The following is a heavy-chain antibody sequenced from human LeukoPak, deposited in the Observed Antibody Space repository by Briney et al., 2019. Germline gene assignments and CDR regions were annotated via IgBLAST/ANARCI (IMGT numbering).Heavy chain of an antibody. J-gene: IGHJ4*02. Sequence: GSLRLSCAASGFTFTTYWMSWVRQPPGKGLEWVANIKQDGSEKYYVDSVKGRFTISRDNAKNSLYPQMNSLRAEDTAVYYCARDVTPEKWFGELLYGPTDYWGQGTLVTVSS. CDR3: ARDVTPEKWFGELLYGPTDY. CDR2: IKQDGSEK. V-gene: IGHV3-7*01. CDR1: GFTFTTYW. D-gene: IGHD3-10*01.